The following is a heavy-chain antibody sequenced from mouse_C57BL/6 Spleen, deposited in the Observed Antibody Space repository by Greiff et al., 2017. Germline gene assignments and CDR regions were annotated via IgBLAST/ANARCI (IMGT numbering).Heavy chain of an antibody. CDR3: ARGGSNPWYFDV. Sequence: QVQLQQPGAELVRPGTSVKLSCKASGYTFTSYWMHWVKPRPGQGLEWIGVIDPSASYTNYNHKFKGKATLTVDTSSSADYMQLRSVTSEDAAVYYCARGGSNPWYFDVGGTGTTVTVSS. J-gene: IGHJ1*03. V-gene: IGHV1-59*01. D-gene: IGHD1-1*01. CDR2: IDPSASYT. CDR1: GYTFTSYW.